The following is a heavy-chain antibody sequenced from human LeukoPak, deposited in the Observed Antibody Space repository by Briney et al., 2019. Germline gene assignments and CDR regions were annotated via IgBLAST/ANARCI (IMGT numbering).Heavy chain of an antibody. J-gene: IGHJ4*02. Sequence: SETLSLTCTVSGASINSYYWSWIRQPPGKGLEWIGYISYSGSTNYNPSLKSRVTISVDTSKNQFSLKLSSVTAADTAVYYCASGPYPTAGTDHQFDYWGQGTLVTVSS. V-gene: IGHV4-59*01. D-gene: IGHD6-13*01. CDR2: ISYSGST. CDR3: ASGPYPTAGTDHQFDY. CDR1: GASINSYY.